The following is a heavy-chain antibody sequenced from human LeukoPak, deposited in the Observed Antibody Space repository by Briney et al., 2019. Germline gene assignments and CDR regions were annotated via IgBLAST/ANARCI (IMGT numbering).Heavy chain of an antibody. CDR2: IIPIFGTA. V-gene: IGHV1-69*13. CDR1: GGTFSSYA. Sequence: ASVKVSCKASGGTFSSYAISWVRQAPGQGLEWMGGIIPIFGTANYAQKFQGRVTITADESTSTAYMELSSLRSEDTAVYYCASIPAAISRSFDPWGQGTLVTVSS. D-gene: IGHD2-2*02. J-gene: IGHJ5*02. CDR3: ASIPAAISRSFDP.